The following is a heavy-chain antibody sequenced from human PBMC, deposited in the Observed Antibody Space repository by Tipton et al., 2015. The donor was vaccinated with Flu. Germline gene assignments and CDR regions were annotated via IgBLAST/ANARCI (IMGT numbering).Heavy chain of an antibody. V-gene: IGHV4-34*01. CDR2: VNHSGGT. Sequence: TLSLTCAVYVGTFSGYYWTWIRQPPGKGLEWIGEVNHSGGTKYNPSLKSRVTLSVDTSKNQFSLKLSFVTAADTGVYYCARALGSGDNSGRLDYWGQGSLVTVSS. D-gene: IGHD3-22*01. J-gene: IGHJ4*02. CDR1: VGTFSGYY. CDR3: ARALGSGDNSGRLDY.